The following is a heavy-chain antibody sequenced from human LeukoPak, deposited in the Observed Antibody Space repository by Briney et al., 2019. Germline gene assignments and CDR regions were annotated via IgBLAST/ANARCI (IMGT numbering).Heavy chain of an antibody. J-gene: IGHJ4*02. D-gene: IGHD6-19*01. Sequence: SETLXXTCTVSGGSISSYYWSWIRQPAGKGLEWIGRIYTSGSTNYNPSLKSRVTMSVDTSKNQFSLKLSSVTAADTALYYFXXEXXXXGWYVFXYWGQGTLXTVSS. V-gene: IGHV4-4*07. CDR2: IYTSGST. CDR1: GGSISSYY. CDR3: XXEXXXXGWYVFXY.